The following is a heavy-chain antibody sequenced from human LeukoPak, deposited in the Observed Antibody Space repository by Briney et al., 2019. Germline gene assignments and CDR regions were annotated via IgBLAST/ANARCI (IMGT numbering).Heavy chain of an antibody. D-gene: IGHD5-18*01. CDR1: GGSFSGYY. Sequence: SETLSLTCAVYGGSFSGYYWSWIRQPPGKGLEWIGEINHSGSTNYNPSLKSRVTISVDTSKNQFSLKLSSVAAADTAVYYCARDPVNKRGYSYGRRVDYYYGMDVWGQGTTVTVSS. CDR2: INHSGST. J-gene: IGHJ6*02. V-gene: IGHV4-34*01. CDR3: ARDPVNKRGYSYGRRVDYYYGMDV.